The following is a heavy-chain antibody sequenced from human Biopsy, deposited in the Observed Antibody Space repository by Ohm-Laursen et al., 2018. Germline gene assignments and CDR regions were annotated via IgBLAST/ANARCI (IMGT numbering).Heavy chain of an antibody. J-gene: IGHJ4*02. Sequence: GTLSLTCNVSGDSISIYYWSWIRQPPGKGLEWIGNFYYSGSTNYNPSLKSRITMSLDRSKSQVSLRMNSVTAADTAVYYCARARIKTSGVLIPETYYFDSWGQGTLVAVSS. D-gene: IGHD3-3*01. V-gene: IGHV4-59*01. CDR3: ARARIKTSGVLIPETYYFDS. CDR1: GDSISIYY. CDR2: FYYSGST.